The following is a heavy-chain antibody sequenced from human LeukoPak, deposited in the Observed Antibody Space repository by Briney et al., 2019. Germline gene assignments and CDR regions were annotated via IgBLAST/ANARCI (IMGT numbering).Heavy chain of an antibody. CDR3: ARGGYSYEGTFDY. V-gene: IGHV4-31*11. CDR2: IYYSGST. J-gene: IGHJ4*02. CDR1: GGSFSGYY. D-gene: IGHD5-18*01. Sequence: PSETLSLTCAVYGGSFSGYYWSWIRQHPGKGLEWIGYIYYSGSTYYNPSLKSRVTISVDTSKNQFSLKLSSVTAADTAVYYCARGGYSYEGTFDYWGQGTLVTVSS.